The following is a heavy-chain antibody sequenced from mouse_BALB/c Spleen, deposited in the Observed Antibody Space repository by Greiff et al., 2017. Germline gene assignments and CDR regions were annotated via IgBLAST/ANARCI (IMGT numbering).Heavy chain of an antibody. CDR1: GFNIKDYY. CDR3: ASYDGYYEGFAY. Sequence: VQLQQSGAELVRPGALVKLSCKASGFNIKDYYMHWVKQRPEQGLEWIGWIDPENGNTIYDPKFQGKASITADTSSNTAYLQLSSLTSEDTAVYYCASYDGYYEGFAYWGQGTLVTVSA. CDR2: IDPENGNT. D-gene: IGHD2-3*01. V-gene: IGHV14-1*02. J-gene: IGHJ3*01.